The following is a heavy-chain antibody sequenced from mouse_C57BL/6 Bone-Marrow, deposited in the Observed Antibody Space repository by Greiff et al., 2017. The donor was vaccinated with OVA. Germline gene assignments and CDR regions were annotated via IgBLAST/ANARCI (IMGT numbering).Heavy chain of an antibody. D-gene: IGHD1-1*01. CDR3: ARNYGSFYAMDY. V-gene: IGHV3-6*01. CDR2: ISYDGSN. Sequence: EVQRVESGPGLVKPSQSLSLTCSVTGYSITSGYYWNWIRQFPGNKLEWMGYISYDGSNNYNPSLKNRISITRDTSKNQFFLKLNSVTTEDTATYYCARNYGSFYAMDYWGQGTSVTVSS. J-gene: IGHJ4*01. CDR1: GYSITSGYY.